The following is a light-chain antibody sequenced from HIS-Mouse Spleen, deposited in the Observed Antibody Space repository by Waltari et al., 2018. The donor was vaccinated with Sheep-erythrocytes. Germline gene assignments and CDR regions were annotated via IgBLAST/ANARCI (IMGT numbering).Light chain of an antibody. CDR3: CSYAGSYTVV. V-gene: IGLV2-11*01. J-gene: IGLJ2*01. CDR2: DVS. CDR1: SSDVGGYNY. Sequence: QSALTQSRSVSGSPGQSVTISCTGTSSDVGGYNYVSWYQQHPGKAPKLMIYDVSKRPSGVPDRFSGSKSGNTASLTISGLQAEDEADYYCCSYAGSYTVVFGVGTKLTVL.